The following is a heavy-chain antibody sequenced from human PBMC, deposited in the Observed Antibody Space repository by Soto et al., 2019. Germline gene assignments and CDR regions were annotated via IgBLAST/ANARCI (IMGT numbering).Heavy chain of an antibody. Sequence: GGSLRLSCAASGFTFSSYWMSWVRQAPGKGLEWVANIKQDGSEKYYVDSVKGRFTISRDNAKNSLYLQMNSLRAEDTAVYYCARDRFLEWLFYGVEDYYYMDVWGKGTTVTVPS. V-gene: IGHV3-7*01. CDR3: ARDRFLEWLFYGVEDYYYMDV. CDR1: GFTFSSYW. J-gene: IGHJ6*03. D-gene: IGHD3-3*01. CDR2: IKQDGSEK.